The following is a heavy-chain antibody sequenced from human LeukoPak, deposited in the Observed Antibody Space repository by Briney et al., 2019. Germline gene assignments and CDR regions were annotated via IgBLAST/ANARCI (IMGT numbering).Heavy chain of an antibody. CDR3: ARVERLGELSPPYGMDV. CDR1: GGSFSGYY. CDR2: INHSGST. J-gene: IGHJ6*02. D-gene: IGHD3-16*02. V-gene: IGHV4-34*01. Sequence: SETLSLTCAVYGGSFSGYYWSWIRQPPGKGLEWIGEINHSGSTNYNPSLKSRVTIPVDTSKNQFSLKLSSVTAADTAVYYCARVERLGELSPPYGMDVWGQGTTVTVSS.